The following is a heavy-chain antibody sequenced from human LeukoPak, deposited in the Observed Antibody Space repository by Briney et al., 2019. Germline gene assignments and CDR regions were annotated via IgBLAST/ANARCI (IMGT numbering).Heavy chain of an antibody. CDR1: GFTFNSYN. D-gene: IGHD2-15*01. V-gene: IGHV3-21*01. CDR2: MSSSSDYS. J-gene: IGHJ6*03. CDR3: ARDRCSGGSCYDDYYYYYMDV. Sequence: PGGSLRLSCAASGFTFNSYNMNWVCQAPGKGLEWVSSMSSSSDYSYYADSVRGRFTISRDNAKNSLYLQMNSLRAEDTAVYYCARDRCSGGSCYDDYYYYYMDVWGKGTTVTVSS.